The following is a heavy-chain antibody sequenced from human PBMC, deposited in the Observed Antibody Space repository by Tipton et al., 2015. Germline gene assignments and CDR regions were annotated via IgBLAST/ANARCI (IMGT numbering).Heavy chain of an antibody. CDR3: ARDGERELFLNRYYHYGMDV. V-gene: IGHV1-18*01. J-gene: IGHJ6*02. D-gene: IGHD3-10*01. Sequence: QVQLVQSGAEVKKPGASVKVSCKASGYTFTSYGISWVRQAPGQGLEWMGWISAYNGNTNYAQKLQGRVTMTTDTSTSTAYMELRSLRSDDTAVYCCARDGERELFLNRYYHYGMDVWGQGTTVTVSS. CDR2: ISAYNGNT. CDR1: GYTFTSYG.